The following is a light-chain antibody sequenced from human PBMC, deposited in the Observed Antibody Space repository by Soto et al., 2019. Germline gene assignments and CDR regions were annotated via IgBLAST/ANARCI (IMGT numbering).Light chain of an antibody. V-gene: IGKV3-20*01. CDR3: QQYGSSLWT. CDR2: GAS. Sequence: EIVLTQSPCTLSFSPLERSTLSCRASQSVSSGYLAWYQQKPGQAPRLLIHGASSRATGIPDRFSGSGFGTDFTLSISRLEPEDFAVYYCQQYGSSLWTFGQGTKVDIK. J-gene: IGKJ1*01. CDR1: QSVSSGY.